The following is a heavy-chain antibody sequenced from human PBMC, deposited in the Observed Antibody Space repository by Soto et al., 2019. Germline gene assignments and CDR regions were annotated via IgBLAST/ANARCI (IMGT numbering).Heavy chain of an antibody. CDR2: IFPGDSDT. D-gene: IGHD3-16*01. CDR3: VRHGAYFDY. V-gene: IGHV5-51*01. CDR1: GYTFTSHW. Sequence: GESLKISCKGSGYTFTSHWVGWVRQMPGKGLEWMGIIFPGDSDTRYSPSFQGQVTISADKSINTAYLQWSSLKASDTAMYFCVRHGAYFDYWGQGTLVTVSS. J-gene: IGHJ4*02.